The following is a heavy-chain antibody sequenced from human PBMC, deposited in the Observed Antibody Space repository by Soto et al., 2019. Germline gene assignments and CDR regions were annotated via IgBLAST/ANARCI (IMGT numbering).Heavy chain of an antibody. D-gene: IGHD5-18*01. V-gene: IGHV4-34*01. CDR3: ARGLRGYTFGRWFDP. J-gene: IGHJ5*02. Sequence: SETLSLTCAVYGGSFSGHFWSWIRQPPGKGLEWIGEINLSGSTNYNPSLKSRVTISLDTSKNQFSLKLNTVTAADTAVYFCARGLRGYTFGRWFDPWGQGTLVTVSS. CDR1: GGSFSGHF. CDR2: INLSGST.